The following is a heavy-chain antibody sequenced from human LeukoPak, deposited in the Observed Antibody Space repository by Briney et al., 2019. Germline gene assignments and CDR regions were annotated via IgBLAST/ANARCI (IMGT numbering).Heavy chain of an antibody. V-gene: IGHV4-39*07. CDR3: TRTFTAGYCSSTSCSGEGVYFDY. Sequence: SETLSLTCTVSGGSISSSSYYWGWIRQPPGKGLEWLGSIYYSGSNYYNPSLKSRVTISVDTSKNQFSLKLSSVTAADTAVYYCTRTFTAGYCSSTSCSGEGVYFDYWGQGTLVTVSS. J-gene: IGHJ4*02. D-gene: IGHD2-2*01. CDR2: IYYSGSN. CDR1: GGSISSSSYY.